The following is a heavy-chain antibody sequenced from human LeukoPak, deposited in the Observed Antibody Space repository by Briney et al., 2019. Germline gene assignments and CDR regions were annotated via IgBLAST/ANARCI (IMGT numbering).Heavy chain of an antibody. CDR1: GGTFSSYA. V-gene: IGHV1-18*01. Sequence: ASVKVSCKASGGTFSSYAISWVRQAPGQGLEWMGWISAYNGNTNYAQKLQGRVTMTTDTSTSTAYMELRSLRSDDTAVYYCARDRYYYGSGFDYWGQGTLVTVSS. D-gene: IGHD3-10*01. J-gene: IGHJ4*02. CDR3: ARDRYYYGSGFDY. CDR2: ISAYNGNT.